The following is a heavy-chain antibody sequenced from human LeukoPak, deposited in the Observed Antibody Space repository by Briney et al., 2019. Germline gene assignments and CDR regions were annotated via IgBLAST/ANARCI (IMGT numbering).Heavy chain of an antibody. Sequence: SETLSLTCTVSGGSMSNYYWSWIRQPAGKGLEWVGHIYTSGNTNYNPSLKSRVTISVDTSKNQFSLKLSSVTAADTAVYYCARVRAVAGTDYYYYMDVWGKGTTVTISS. CDR1: GGSMSNYY. J-gene: IGHJ6*03. D-gene: IGHD6-19*01. CDR2: IYTSGNT. V-gene: IGHV4-4*07. CDR3: ARVRAVAGTDYYYYMDV.